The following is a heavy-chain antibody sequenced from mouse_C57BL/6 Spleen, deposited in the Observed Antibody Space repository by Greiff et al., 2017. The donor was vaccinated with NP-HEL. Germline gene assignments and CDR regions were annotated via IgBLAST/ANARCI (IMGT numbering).Heavy chain of an antibody. V-gene: IGHV3-1*01. J-gene: IGHJ4*01. CDR3: ARANWVLYAMDY. Sequence: DVKLQESGPGMVKPSQSLSLTCTVTGYSITSGYDWHWIRHFPGNKLEWMGYISYSGSTNYNPSLKSRISITHDTSKNHFFLKLNSVTTEDTATYYCARANWVLYAMDYWGQGTSVTVSS. CDR1: GYSITSGYD. CDR2: ISYSGST. D-gene: IGHD4-1*01.